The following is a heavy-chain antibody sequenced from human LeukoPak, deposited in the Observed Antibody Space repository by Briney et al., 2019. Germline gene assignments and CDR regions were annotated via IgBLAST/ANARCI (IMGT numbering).Heavy chain of an antibody. V-gene: IGHV3-23*01. CDR1: GFTFSTYA. J-gene: IGHJ4*02. Sequence: GGSLRLSCAASGFTFSTYAMTWVHQARGKGLDWVSLISRGGDVTYYADSVKGRFTISRDSSKNTLYLQMHSLRAEDTAVYYCARDIPRGASYFDYWGQGTLVTASS. CDR3: ARDIPRGASYFDY. CDR2: ISRGGDVT. D-gene: IGHD1-26*01.